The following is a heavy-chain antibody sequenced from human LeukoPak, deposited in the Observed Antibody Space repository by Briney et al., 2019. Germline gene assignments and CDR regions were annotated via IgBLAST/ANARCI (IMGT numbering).Heavy chain of an antibody. Sequence: GASVKVSCKASGYSFISYGISWVRQAPGQGLEWMGWISAFSGNTDYAQKFHDRVTMTTDTSTNTAYMEMRSLRSDNTAVYYCAREGSNSLSLGLGDFLKGWFDPWGQGTLVTVSS. CDR3: AREGSNSLSLGLGDFLKGWFDP. CDR2: ISAFSGNT. D-gene: IGHD3-16*01. V-gene: IGHV1-18*01. CDR1: GYSFISYG. J-gene: IGHJ5*02.